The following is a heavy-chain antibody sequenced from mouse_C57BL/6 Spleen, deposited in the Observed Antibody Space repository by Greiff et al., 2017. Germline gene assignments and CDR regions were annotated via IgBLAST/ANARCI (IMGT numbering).Heavy chain of an antibody. CDR3: TDYYGSSGGY. V-gene: IGHV6-3*01. CDR1: GFTFSNYW. CDR2: IRLKSDSYAT. Sequence: EVQLVESGGGLVQPGGSMKLSCVASGFTFSNYWMNWVRQSPEKGLEWVAQIRLKSDSYATHYAESVKGRFTISRDDSKSGVYLQMNNISAEDAGIYCSTDYYGSSGGYWGQGTTLTVSS. D-gene: IGHD1-1*01. J-gene: IGHJ2*01.